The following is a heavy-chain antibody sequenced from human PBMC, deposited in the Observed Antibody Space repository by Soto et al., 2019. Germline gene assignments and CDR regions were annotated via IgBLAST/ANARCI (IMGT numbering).Heavy chain of an antibody. CDR2: IIPIIGVT. V-gene: IGHV1-69*17. D-gene: IGHD3-16*01. CDR1: GDTFNSYV. J-gene: IGHJ4*02. CDR3: ARESLGAKGADH. Sequence: QEQLVQSGAEVKRPGSSVKVSCESSGDTFNSYVISWVRQAPGQGLEWMGGIIPIIGVTHYAQKFQGRVTISAISSTGTAYMELTNLGFEDTALYYCARESLGAKGADHWGQGTLVTVSS.